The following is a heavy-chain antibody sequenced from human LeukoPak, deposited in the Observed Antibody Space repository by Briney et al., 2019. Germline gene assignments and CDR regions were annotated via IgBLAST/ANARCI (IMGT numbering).Heavy chain of an antibody. V-gene: IGHV3-33*08. D-gene: IGHD2-8*01. CDR2: IWYDGSNK. J-gene: IGHJ4*02. CDR1: GFTFTNAW. CDR3: ARDCTNGVCYGTDFDY. Sequence: GGSLRLSCAASGFTFTNAWMGWVRQAPGKGLEWVAVIWYDGSNKYYADSVKGRFTISRDNSKNTLYLQMNSLRAEDTAVYYCARDCTNGVCYGTDFDYWGQGTLVTVSS.